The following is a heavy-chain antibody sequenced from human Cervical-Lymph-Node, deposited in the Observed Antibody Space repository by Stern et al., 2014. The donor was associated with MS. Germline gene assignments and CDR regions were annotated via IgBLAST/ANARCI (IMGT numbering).Heavy chain of an antibody. CDR2: IYSGGNT. D-gene: IGHD6-6*01. V-gene: IGHV3-66*02. J-gene: IGHJ4*02. CDR1: GFTVSNNY. CDR3: ATRNIGTRGY. Sequence: EVHLVESGGGLVQPGGFLRLSCAASGFTVSNNYMTWVRQGPGMGLEWVSLIYSGGNTYYADSVKGRFTISRDNSKNTLYLQMNSLRPEDTAVYYCATRNIGTRGYWGQGALVTVSS.